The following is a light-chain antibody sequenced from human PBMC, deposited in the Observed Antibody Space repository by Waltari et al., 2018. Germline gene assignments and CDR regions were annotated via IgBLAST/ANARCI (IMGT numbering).Light chain of an antibody. V-gene: IGKV3-20*01. CDR1: QSVSRT. J-gene: IGKJ1*01. Sequence: EIVLTQSPGTLSLSPGERATLSCRASQSVSRTLAWYQQKPGQAPRLLIYDASSRATGIPDRFSGSRSGTDFSLTISRLEPEDVAVYYCQKYGTLPATFGQGTKVEIK. CDR2: DAS. CDR3: QKYGTLPAT.